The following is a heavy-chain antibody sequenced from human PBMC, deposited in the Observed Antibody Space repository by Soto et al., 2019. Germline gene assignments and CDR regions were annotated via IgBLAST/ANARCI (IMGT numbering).Heavy chain of an antibody. V-gene: IGHV1-3*01. CDR2: INAGNGNT. CDR3: AREYYDFWSGYVTYGMDV. J-gene: IGHJ6*02. D-gene: IGHD3-3*01. Sequence: GPSVKVSCKASGYTFTSYAMHWVRQAPGQRLEWMGWINAGNGNTKYSQKFQGRVTITRDTSASTAYMELSSLRSEDTAVYYCAREYYDFWSGYVTYGMDVWGQGTTVTVSS. CDR1: GYTFTSYA.